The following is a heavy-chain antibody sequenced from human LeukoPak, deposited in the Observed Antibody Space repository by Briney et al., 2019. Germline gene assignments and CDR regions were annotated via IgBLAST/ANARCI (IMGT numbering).Heavy chain of an antibody. CDR3: AKIAEAVSSNYYFDY. J-gene: IGHJ4*02. V-gene: IGHV3-23*01. D-gene: IGHD2-21*01. Sequence: GGSLRLSCAASGFTFSSYAMSWVRQAPGKGLEWVSAISGSGGSTYYADSVKGRFTISRDNSKNTLYLQMNSLRAEDTAAYYCAKIAEAVSSNYYFDYWGQGTLVTVSS. CDR2: ISGSGGST. CDR1: GFTFSSYA.